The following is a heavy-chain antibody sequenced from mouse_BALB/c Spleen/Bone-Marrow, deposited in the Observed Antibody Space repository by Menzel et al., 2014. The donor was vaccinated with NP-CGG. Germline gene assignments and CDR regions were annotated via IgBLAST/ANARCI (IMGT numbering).Heavy chain of an antibody. J-gene: IGHJ4*01. CDR2: INPTNGRS. V-gene: IGHV1S81*02. D-gene: IGHD1-1*01. Sequence: QVQLKQSGAELVKPGASVKLSCKASGYIFINYWMHWVKQRPGQGLSWIGEINPTNGRSNYNEKFKSKATLTVDKSSSTAYMQLSSLTSEDSAVYYCARRGDYYGAMDYWGQGTSVTVSS. CDR3: ARRGDYYGAMDY. CDR1: GYIFINYW.